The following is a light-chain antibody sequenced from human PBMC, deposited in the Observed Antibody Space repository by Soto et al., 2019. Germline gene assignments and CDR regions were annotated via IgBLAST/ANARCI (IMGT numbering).Light chain of an antibody. Sequence: SVLTQPPSASGTPGQRVTISCSGSSSKIGSNTVNWYQQLPGTAPKLLIYSNNQRPSGVPDRFSGSKSGTSASLAISGLQSEDEADYYCATWDDSLNGPVFGGGTQLTVL. CDR1: SSKIGSNT. V-gene: IGLV1-44*01. CDR2: SNN. J-gene: IGLJ7*01. CDR3: ATWDDSLNGPV.